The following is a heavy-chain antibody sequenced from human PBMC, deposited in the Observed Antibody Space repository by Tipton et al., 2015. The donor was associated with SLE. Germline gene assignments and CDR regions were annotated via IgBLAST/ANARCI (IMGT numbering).Heavy chain of an antibody. J-gene: IGHJ4*02. CDR3: AREGRGSYFEY. D-gene: IGHD3-10*01. V-gene: IGHV3-66*01. Sequence: SLRLSCAASGFTVSYDYMTWVRQAPGKGLERVSSINSAAGTYYADSVKGRFVISRENSKNTLYLQMNSLRAEDTAVYYCAREGRGSYFEYWGQGTLVTVSS. CDR2: INSAAGT. CDR1: GFTVSYDY.